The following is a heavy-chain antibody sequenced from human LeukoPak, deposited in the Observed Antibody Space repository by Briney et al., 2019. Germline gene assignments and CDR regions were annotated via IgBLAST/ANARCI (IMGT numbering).Heavy chain of an antibody. D-gene: IGHD2-2*01. Sequence: ASVKVSCKASEYTFINYYLHWVRQAPGQGLEWMGWINPNSGGTKYVQKFQGRVTVSRDTSISTAYMELSRLRSDDTAVYYCAGRPQGGTYCSTSSCYAFDIWGQGTMVTVSS. CDR2: INPNSGGT. CDR1: EYTFINYY. V-gene: IGHV1-2*02. CDR3: AGRPQGGTYCSTSSCYAFDI. J-gene: IGHJ3*02.